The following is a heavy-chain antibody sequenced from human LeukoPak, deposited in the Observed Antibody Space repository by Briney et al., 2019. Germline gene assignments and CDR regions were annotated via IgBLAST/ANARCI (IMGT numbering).Heavy chain of an antibody. J-gene: IGHJ6*04. CDR2: INHSGST. D-gene: IGHD3-10*01. Sequence: SETLSLTCAVYGGSFSGYYWSWIRQPPGKGLEWIGEINHSGSTNYNPSLKSRVTISVDTSKNQFSLKLSSVTAADTAVYYCARWRLAYYGSGSYSAYGMDVWGKGTTVTVSS. CDR3: ARWRLAYYGSGSYSAYGMDV. V-gene: IGHV4-34*01. CDR1: GGSFSGYY.